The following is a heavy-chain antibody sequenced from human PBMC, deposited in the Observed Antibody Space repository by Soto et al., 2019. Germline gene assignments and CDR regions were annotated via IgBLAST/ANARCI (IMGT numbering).Heavy chain of an antibody. CDR2: IYPGDSDT. D-gene: IGHD3-10*01. V-gene: IGHV5-51*01. Sequence: GESLKISCKGSGYSFTVNWIAGGRQMPGKGLEWMGIIYPGDSDTRYSPSFQGQVTISADKSISTAYLQWSSLKASDAAMYYCARQIRVNSVKVFDPWGQGTLVTVSS. CDR1: GYSFTVNW. CDR3: ARQIRVNSVKVFDP. J-gene: IGHJ5*02.